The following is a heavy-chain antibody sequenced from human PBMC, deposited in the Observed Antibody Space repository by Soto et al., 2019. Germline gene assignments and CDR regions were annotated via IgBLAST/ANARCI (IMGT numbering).Heavy chain of an antibody. V-gene: IGHV3-30*18. J-gene: IGHJ4*02. D-gene: IGHD3-10*01. Sequence: GGSLRLSCAGSGFTFRWFGMNWVRQAPGKGLEWVARISNDGSNEYYVDSVEGRVTISRDNSKNTLYLQMDSLRAEDTAVYYCAKGEVRGIIPSYFDYWGLGTLVTVSS. CDR2: ISNDGSNE. CDR1: GFTFRWFG. CDR3: AKGEVRGIIPSYFDY.